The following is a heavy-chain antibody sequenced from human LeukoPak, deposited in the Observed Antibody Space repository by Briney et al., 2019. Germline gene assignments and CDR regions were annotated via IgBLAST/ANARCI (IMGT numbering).Heavy chain of an antibody. V-gene: IGHV1-2*02. J-gene: IGHJ4*02. CDR3: ARDYSSPFVPGDY. Sequence: ASVKASCKASGYTFTGYYMHWVRQAPVQGLEWMGWINPNSGGTNYAQKFQGRVTMTRDTSISTAYMVLSRLRSDDTAVYYCARDYSSPFVPGDYWGQGTLVTVSS. CDR2: INPNSGGT. CDR1: GYTFTGYY. D-gene: IGHD6-13*01.